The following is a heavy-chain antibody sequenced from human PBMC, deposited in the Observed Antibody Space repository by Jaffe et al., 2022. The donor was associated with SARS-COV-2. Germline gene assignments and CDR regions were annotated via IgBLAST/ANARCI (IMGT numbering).Heavy chain of an antibody. V-gene: IGHV3-30*18. CDR3: AKSCIAADGTRGDCRLY. Sequence: QVQLVESGGGVVQPGRSLRLSCAASGFTFSNYGMHWVRQAPGKGLEWVAVISYDGSNKYYADSVKGRFTISRDTSKNTLYLQMNSLRAEDTAVYYCAKSCIAADGTRGDCRLYWGQGTLVTVSS. D-gene: IGHD6-13*01. CDR2: ISYDGSNK. J-gene: IGHJ4*02. CDR1: GFTFSNYG.